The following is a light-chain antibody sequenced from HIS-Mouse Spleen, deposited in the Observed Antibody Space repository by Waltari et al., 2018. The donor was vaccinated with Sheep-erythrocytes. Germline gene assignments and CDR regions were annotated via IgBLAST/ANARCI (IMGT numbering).Light chain of an antibody. CDR1: GREFGSYNL. Sequence: QSALTQPPSVPGPPGHSIPIPSTGTGREFGSYNLVSWYQQHPGKAPKLMIYEGSKRPSGVSNRFSGSKSGNTASLTISGLQAEDEADYYCCSYAGSSTPWVFGGGTKLTVL. V-gene: IGLV2-23*01. CDR2: EGS. CDR3: CSYAGSSTPWV. J-gene: IGLJ3*02.